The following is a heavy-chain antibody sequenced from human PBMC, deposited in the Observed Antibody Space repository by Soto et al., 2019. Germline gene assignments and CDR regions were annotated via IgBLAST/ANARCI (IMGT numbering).Heavy chain of an antibody. D-gene: IGHD3-16*01. Sequence: PSETLSLTCTVSGGSISSGGYYWGWIRQPPGKGLEWIGSIYYSGSTYYNPSLKSRVTISVDTSKNQFSLKLSSVTAADTAVYYCARTLGELFDYWGQGTLVTVSS. CDR3: ARTLGELFDY. J-gene: IGHJ4*02. CDR2: IYYSGST. CDR1: GGSISSGGYY. V-gene: IGHV4-39*01.